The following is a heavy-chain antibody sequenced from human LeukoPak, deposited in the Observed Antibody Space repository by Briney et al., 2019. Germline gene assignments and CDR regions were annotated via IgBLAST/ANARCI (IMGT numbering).Heavy chain of an antibody. CDR1: GGSISSGGYY. CDR3: ARFRAELRYFDWLSYFDY. D-gene: IGHD3-9*01. Sequence: SQTLSLTCTVSGGSISSGGYYWSWIRQHPGKGLEWIGYIYYSGSTYYNPSLKSRVTISADTSKNQFSLKLSSVTAADTAVYYCARFRAELRYFDWLSYFDYWGQGTLVTVSS. V-gene: IGHV4-31*03. CDR2: IYYSGST. J-gene: IGHJ4*02.